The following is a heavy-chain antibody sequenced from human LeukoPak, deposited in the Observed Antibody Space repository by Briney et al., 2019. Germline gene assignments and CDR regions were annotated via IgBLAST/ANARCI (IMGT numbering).Heavy chain of an antibody. Sequence: GGSLRLSCAASGFTFSSYSMNWVRQAPGKGLEWVSSISSSSSYIYYADSVKGRFTISRDNAKNSLYLQMNSLRAEDTAVYYCARVGYYDFWSGYLWFDPWGQGTLDTVSS. J-gene: IGHJ5*02. CDR2: ISSSSSYI. D-gene: IGHD3-3*01. CDR1: GFTFSSYS. V-gene: IGHV3-21*01. CDR3: ARVGYYDFWSGYLWFDP.